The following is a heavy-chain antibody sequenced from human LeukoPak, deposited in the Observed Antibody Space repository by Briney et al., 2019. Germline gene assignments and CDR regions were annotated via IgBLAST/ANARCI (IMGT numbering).Heavy chain of an antibody. V-gene: IGHV1-2*02. D-gene: IGHD1-26*01. CDR2: INPNSGGT. CDR3: ARASGSDFGPGN. CDR1: GYTFTGYY. J-gene: IGHJ4*02. Sequence: ASVKVSCKASGYTFTGYYMHWVRQAPGQGLEWMGWINPNSGGTTYAQKFQGRVTMTRDTSISTAYMELSSLTSDDTAVYYCARASGSDFGPGNWGQGTLVTVSS.